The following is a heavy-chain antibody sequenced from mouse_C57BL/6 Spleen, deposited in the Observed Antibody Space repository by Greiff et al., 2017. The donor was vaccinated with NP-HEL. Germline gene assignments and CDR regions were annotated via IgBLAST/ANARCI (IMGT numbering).Heavy chain of an antibody. D-gene: IGHD1-1*01. CDR1: GFSLTSYG. CDR2: IWRGGST. Sequence: QVHVKQSGPGLVQPSQSLSITCTVSGFSLTSYGVHWVRQSPGKGLEWLGVIWRGGSTDYNAAFMSRLSITKDNSKSQVFFKMNSLQADDTAIYYCAKNYGSRGSYWYFDVWGTGTTVTVSS. CDR3: AKNYGSRGSYWYFDV. V-gene: IGHV2-5*01. J-gene: IGHJ1*03.